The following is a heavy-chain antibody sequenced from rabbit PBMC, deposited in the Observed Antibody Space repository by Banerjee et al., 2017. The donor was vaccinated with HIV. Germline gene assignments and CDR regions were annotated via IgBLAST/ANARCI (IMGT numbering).Heavy chain of an antibody. V-gene: IGHV1S45*01. CDR2: INSSSGST. CDR1: GFSFSNKYV. Sequence: QEQLEESGGDLVKPEGSLTLTCTASGFSFSNKYVMCWVRQAPGKGLEWIACINSSSGSTVYATLAKGRFTISRTSSTTVTLQMTSLTAADTASYFCARDLACVIGWNFGLWGPGTLVTVS. J-gene: IGHJ4*01. CDR3: ARDLACVIGWNFGL. D-gene: IGHD1-1*01.